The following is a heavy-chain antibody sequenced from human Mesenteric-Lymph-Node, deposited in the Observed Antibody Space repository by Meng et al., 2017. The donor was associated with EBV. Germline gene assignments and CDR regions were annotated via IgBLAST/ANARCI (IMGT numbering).Heavy chain of an antibody. J-gene: IGHJ4*02. V-gene: IGHV4-4*02. D-gene: IGHD2-21*01. CDR1: GDSISSSNW. CDR3: ARGVLFRGVIDLYYFDY. Sequence: QVPLQEAGPSLVKPAGTLPLTCAVSGDSISSSNWWNWVRQSPGKGLEWIGEIYPTGSTNYSPSFESRVTMSVDKSKNQFSLILNSVTAADTAMYYCARGVLFRGVIDLYYFDYWGQGTLVTVSS. CDR2: IYPTGST.